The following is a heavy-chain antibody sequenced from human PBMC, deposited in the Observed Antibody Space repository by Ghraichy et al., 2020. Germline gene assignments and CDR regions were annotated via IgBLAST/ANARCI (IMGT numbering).Heavy chain of an antibody. CDR1: GFTFSSYA. J-gene: IGHJ5*02. CDR2: ISGSGGST. V-gene: IGHV3-23*01. CDR3: AKDADIVVVVEDWFDP. Sequence: GGSLRLSCAASGFTFSSYAMSWVRQAPGKGLEWVSAISGSGGSTYYADSVKGRFTISRDNSKNTLYLQMNSLRAEDTAVYYCAKDADIVVVVEDWFDPWGQGTLVTVSS. D-gene: IGHD2-15*01.